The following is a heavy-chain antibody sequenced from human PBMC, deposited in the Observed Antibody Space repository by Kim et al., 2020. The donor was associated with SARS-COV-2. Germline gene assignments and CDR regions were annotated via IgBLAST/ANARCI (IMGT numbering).Heavy chain of an antibody. CDR3: MILDDHYYYGMDV. Sequence: AYAASVKGRFTLSRDDSKETAYLQMNSLKTEDTAVYYCMILDDHYYYGMDVWGQGTTVTVSS. V-gene: IGHV3-73*01. J-gene: IGHJ6*02. D-gene: IGHD3-3*01.